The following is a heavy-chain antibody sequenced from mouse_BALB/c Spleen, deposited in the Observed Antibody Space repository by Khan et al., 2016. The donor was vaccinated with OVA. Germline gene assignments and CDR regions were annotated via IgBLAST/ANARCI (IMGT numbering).Heavy chain of an antibody. CDR1: GFTFSDYY. D-gene: IGHD2-4*01. J-gene: IGHJ3*01. CDR2: ISNGGGST. Sequence: EVQLQESGGGLVQPGGSLKLSCATSGFTFSDYYMYWVRQTPEKRLEWVAYISNGGGSTYYPDTVKGRFTISRDNAKNTLYLQLSRLKSDDTAMYYCARRRGLYDYDGFAYWGQGTLVTVSA. CDR3: ARRRGLYDYDGFAY. V-gene: IGHV5-12*02.